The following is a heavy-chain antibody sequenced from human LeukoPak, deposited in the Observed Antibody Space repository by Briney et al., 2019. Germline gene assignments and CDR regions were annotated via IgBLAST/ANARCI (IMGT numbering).Heavy chain of an antibody. CDR3: AKDLYGSGSYYNPIGY. J-gene: IGHJ4*02. Sequence: SETLSLTCTVSGGSISSYYWSWIRQPAGKGLEWIGRIYTSGSTNYNPSLKSRVTMSVDTSKNQFSLKLSSVTAEDTAVYYCAKDLYGSGSYYNPIGYWGQGTLVTVSS. D-gene: IGHD3-10*01. CDR1: GGSISSYY. V-gene: IGHV4-4*07. CDR2: IYTSGST.